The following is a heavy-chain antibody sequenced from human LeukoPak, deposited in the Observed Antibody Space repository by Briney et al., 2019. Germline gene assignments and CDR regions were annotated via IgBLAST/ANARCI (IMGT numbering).Heavy chain of an antibody. CDR3: ARVTDQVGTYYYYYYMDV. Sequence: GGSLRLSCAASGFTFSSYAMSWVRQAPGKGLEWVSSISSSSSYIYYADSVKGRFTISRDNAKNSLYLQMNSLRAEDTAVYYCARVTDQVGTYYYYYYMDVWGKGTTVTISS. D-gene: IGHD1-26*01. CDR2: ISSSSSYI. V-gene: IGHV3-21*01. CDR1: GFTFSSYA. J-gene: IGHJ6*03.